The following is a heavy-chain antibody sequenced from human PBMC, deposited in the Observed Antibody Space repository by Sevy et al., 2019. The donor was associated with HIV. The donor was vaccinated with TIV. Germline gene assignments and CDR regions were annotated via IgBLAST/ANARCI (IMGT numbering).Heavy chain of an antibody. Sequence: GGSLRLSCAASGFTFSSYSMNWVRQAPGKGLEWVSSIIGSGRYIYYPDSMRGRFTITRDNAKNSLYLQMNSLRAEDTAVYYCASAGVVMEKDAFDFWGQGTMVTVSS. CDR2: IIGSGRYI. CDR1: GFTFSSYS. CDR3: ASAGVVMEKDAFDF. J-gene: IGHJ3*01. D-gene: IGHD3-3*01. V-gene: IGHV3-21*01.